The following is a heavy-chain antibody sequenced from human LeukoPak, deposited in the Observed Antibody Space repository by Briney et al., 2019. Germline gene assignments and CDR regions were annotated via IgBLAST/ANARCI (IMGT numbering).Heavy chain of an antibody. CDR1: GVSISPYY. J-gene: IGHJ4*02. D-gene: IGHD6-13*01. Sequence: PSETLSLTCTASGVSISPYYWRWLRQPPGKGLEWVGYIYYTGDTNYNHSLKRRLTNAVDSSKNQFSLKLTSVTAADTAVYYCARHGDSSSWSYYFDYWGQGTLVTVSS. CDR2: IYYTGDT. V-gene: IGHV4-59*08. CDR3: ARHGDSSSWSYYFDY.